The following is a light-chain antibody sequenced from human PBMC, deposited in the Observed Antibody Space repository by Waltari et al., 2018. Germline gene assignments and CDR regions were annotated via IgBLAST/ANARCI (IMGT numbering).Light chain of an antibody. Sequence: EIVLTQSPGTLSLSPGARAPLACRASHSVGRSLAWYQQKPGQAPRLLIYDASRRATGIPDRFSGSGSGTDFSLTISRLEPEDFAVYYCQHYVRLPATFGQGTKVEI. J-gene: IGKJ1*01. V-gene: IGKV3-20*01. CDR2: DAS. CDR3: QHYVRLPAT. CDR1: HSVGRS.